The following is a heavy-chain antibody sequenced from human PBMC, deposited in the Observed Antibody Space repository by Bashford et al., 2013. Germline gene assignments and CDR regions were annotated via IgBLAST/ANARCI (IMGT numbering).Heavy chain of an antibody. V-gene: IGHV1-24*01. CDR3: ATDLGGSYSDWYFDY. D-gene: IGHD1-26*01. Sequence: WVRQAPGKGLEWMGGFDPEDGETIYAQKFQGRVTMTEDTSTDTAYMELSSLRSEDTAVYYCATDLGGSYSDWYFDYWGQGTLVTVSS. J-gene: IGHJ4*02. CDR2: FDPEDGET.